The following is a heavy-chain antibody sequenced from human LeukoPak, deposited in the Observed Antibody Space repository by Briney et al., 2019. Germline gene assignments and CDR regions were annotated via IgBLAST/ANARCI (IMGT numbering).Heavy chain of an antibody. V-gene: IGHV1-2*02. CDR3: ATETVVKSTYHWLDP. D-gene: IGHD2-15*01. CDR2: INPNSGGT. CDR1: GNSFTGYF. J-gene: IGHJ5*02. Sequence: ASVKVSCKASGNSFTGYFMHWVRQAPGQGLEWMGWINPNSGGTNYAQKFHGRVTMTRDTSINTAYMQLTRLTSDDTAVYYCATETVVKSTYHWLDPRGQGTLVTVSS.